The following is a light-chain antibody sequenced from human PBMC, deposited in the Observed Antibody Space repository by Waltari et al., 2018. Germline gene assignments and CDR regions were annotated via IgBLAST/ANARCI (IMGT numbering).Light chain of an antibody. CDR1: QDISNY. V-gene: IGKV1-33*01. J-gene: IGKJ2*01. CDR2: DVS. Sequence: DIQMTQSPSFLSASVGDRGTITCQASQDISNYLNWYRQRPGKAPKLLIYDVSNLEPGVPSRFSGSDSGTHFTFTISSLQPEDVATYYCQQYDALPYTFGQGTKLEIK. CDR3: QQYDALPYT.